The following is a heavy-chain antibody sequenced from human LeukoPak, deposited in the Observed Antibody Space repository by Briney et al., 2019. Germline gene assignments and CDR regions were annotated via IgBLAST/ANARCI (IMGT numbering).Heavy chain of an antibody. V-gene: IGHV4-59*02. CDR2: IYYSGSP. D-gene: IGHD5-12*01. J-gene: IGHJ6*03. CDR1: GGSVSDYY. Sequence: SETLSLTCTISGGSVSDYYWSWIRQPPGKGLEWIGYIYYSGSPNYNPSLKSRVTISVDTSKNQFSLKLSSVTAADTAVYYCARSGYDSTYYYYMDVWGKGTTVTISS. CDR3: ARSGYDSTYYYYMDV.